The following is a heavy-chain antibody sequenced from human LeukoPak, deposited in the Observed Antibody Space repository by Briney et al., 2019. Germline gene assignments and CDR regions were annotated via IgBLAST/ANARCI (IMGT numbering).Heavy chain of an antibody. CDR3: ARVPAAMSRFDP. CDR2: IYYSGST. V-gene: IGHV4-31*03. CDR1: GGSISSGGYY. D-gene: IGHD2-2*01. J-gene: IGHJ5*02. Sequence: SQTLSLTCTVSGGSISSGGYYWSWIRQHPGKGLEWIGYIYYSGSTYYNPSLKSRVTISVDTSKNQFSLKLSSVTAADTAVYYCARVPAAMSRFDPWGQGTLVTVSS.